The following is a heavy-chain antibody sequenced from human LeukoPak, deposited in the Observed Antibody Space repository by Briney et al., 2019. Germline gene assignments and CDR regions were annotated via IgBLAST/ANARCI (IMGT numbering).Heavy chain of an antibody. V-gene: IGHV3-7*01. CDR3: ARHDCSGSSCSHDY. CDR2: IKQDGSDK. J-gene: IGHJ4*02. CDR1: GFTFSNYW. D-gene: IGHD2-15*01. Sequence: GGSLRLSCAASGFTFSNYWMSWVRQAPGKGLEWVANIKQDGSDKNYVASVKGRFTISRDNAKYSLYLQMNSLTAVDTAVYYCARHDCSGSSCSHDYWGQGTLVTVSS.